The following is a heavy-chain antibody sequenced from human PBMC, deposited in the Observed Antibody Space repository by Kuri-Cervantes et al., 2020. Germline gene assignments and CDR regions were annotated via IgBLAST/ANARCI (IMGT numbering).Heavy chain of an antibody. CDR1: GYTFTGYY. Sequence: ASVKVSCKASGYTFTGYYMHWVRQAPGQGLEWMGWINPNSGGTNYAQKFQGRVTMTRDASISTAYTELSRLRSDDTAVYYCARDFLGGQLPPVAFDIWGQGTMVTVSS. D-gene: IGHD2-2*01. CDR2: INPNSGGT. J-gene: IGHJ3*02. V-gene: IGHV1-2*02. CDR3: ARDFLGGQLPPVAFDI.